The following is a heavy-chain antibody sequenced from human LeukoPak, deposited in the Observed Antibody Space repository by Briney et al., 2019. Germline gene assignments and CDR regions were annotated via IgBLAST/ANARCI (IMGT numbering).Heavy chain of an antibody. Sequence: GGSLSLSCAASGFTFNSYAMSWVRQAPGKGLEWVSTIHSNGGNTYYADSVKGRFTISRDNSKNTLYLQMNSLRVEDTSVYYCAKARYCSGGSCYSDYWGQGTLVTVSS. J-gene: IGHJ4*02. CDR3: AKARYCSGGSCYSDY. D-gene: IGHD2-15*01. CDR1: GFTFNSYA. CDR2: IHSNGGNT. V-gene: IGHV3-23*01.